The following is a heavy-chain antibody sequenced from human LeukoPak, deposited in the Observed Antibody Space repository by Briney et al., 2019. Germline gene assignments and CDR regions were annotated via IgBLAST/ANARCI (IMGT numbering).Heavy chain of an antibody. CDR3: ARAYYGSGVVNAFDI. CDR2: IYHSGST. D-gene: IGHD3-10*01. J-gene: IGHJ3*02. V-gene: IGHV4-38-2*02. CDR1: GYSISSGYY. Sequence: SETLSLTCTVSGYSISSGYYWGWIRQPPGKGLEWIGSIYHSGSTYYNPSLRSRVTISVDTSKNQFSLKLSSVTAADTAVYYCARAYYGSGVVNAFDIWGQGTMVTVSS.